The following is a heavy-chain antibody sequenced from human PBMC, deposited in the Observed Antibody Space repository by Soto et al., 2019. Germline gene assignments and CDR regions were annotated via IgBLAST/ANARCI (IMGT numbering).Heavy chain of an antibody. J-gene: IGHJ4*02. CDR1: GDSISSNSAA. CDR3: ASYIYDY. D-gene: IGHD2-2*02. Sequence: SQTLSLTCAISGDSISSNSAAWNWIRQSPSRGFEWLGRTYYRSRWYHDYAVSVKSRIIINPDTSKNQVSLQLNSVTPDDTAVYYCASYIYDYWGQGTLVTVSS. CDR2: TYYRSRWYH. V-gene: IGHV6-1*01.